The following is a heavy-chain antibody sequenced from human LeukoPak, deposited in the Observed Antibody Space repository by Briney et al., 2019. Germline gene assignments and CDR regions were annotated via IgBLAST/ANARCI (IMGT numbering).Heavy chain of an antibody. CDR2: IYWDDEK. D-gene: IGHD6-13*01. CDR3: AHSHGYGSSWSGFDS. J-gene: IGHJ4*02. Sequence: SGPTLVKPTQTLTLTCTFSGFSLSTSGVSVGWIRQPPGKALEWLALIYWDDEKRHSPSLKSRLTITKDTSKNQVVLTMTNMDLVDTATYYCAHSHGYGSSWSGFDSWGQGTLVTVSS. V-gene: IGHV2-5*02. CDR1: GFSLSTSGVS.